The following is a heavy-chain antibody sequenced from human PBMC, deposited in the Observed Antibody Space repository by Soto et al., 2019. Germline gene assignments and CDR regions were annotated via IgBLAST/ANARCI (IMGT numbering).Heavy chain of an antibody. CDR1: GYTFTSYG. J-gene: IGHJ6*03. D-gene: IGHD3-3*01. CDR3: ARDRRFLEWENYYYYMDV. CDR2: ISAYNGNT. V-gene: IGHV1-18*01. Sequence: ASVKVSCKASGYTFTSYGISWVRQAPGQGLEWMGWISAYNGNTNYAQKLQGRVTMTTDTSTSTAYMELRSLRSDDTAVYYCARDRRFLEWENYYYYMDVWGKGTTVTVSS.